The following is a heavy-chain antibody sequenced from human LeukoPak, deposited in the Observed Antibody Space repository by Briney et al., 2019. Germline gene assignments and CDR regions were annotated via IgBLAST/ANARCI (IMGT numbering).Heavy chain of an antibody. V-gene: IGHV3-23*01. CDR1: GFTFSSYA. Sequence: PGGSLRLSCAASGFTFSSYAMSWVRQAPGKGLEWVSAIGGSGGSTYYADSVKGRFTISRDNSKNTLYLQTNSLRAEDTAVYYCAKSSREGSSWYGVYNWFDPWGQGTLVTVSS. CDR3: AKSSREGSSWYGVYNWFDP. CDR2: IGGSGGST. D-gene: IGHD6-13*01. J-gene: IGHJ5*02.